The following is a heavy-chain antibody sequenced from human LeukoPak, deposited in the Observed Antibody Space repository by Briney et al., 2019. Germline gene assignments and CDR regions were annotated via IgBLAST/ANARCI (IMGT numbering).Heavy chain of an antibody. V-gene: IGHV3-30*18. J-gene: IGHJ5*02. D-gene: IGHD5-18*01. Sequence: GGSLRLSCVVSGFTFSSYSMNWVRQAPGKGLDWVAVISNDGSKKYYADSVKGRFTISRDNSKNTLSLQVSSLRTEDTAVYYCAKDRYSYAFEYSDPWGQGTLVTVSS. CDR3: AKDRYSYAFEYSDP. CDR2: ISNDGSKK. CDR1: GFTFSSYS.